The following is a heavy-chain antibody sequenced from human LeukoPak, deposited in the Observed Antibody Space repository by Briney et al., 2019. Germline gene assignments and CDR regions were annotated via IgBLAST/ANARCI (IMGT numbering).Heavy chain of an antibody. CDR1: GFTFSSYG. Sequence: PGGSLRLSCAASGFTFSSYGMSWVRQAPGKGLEWVSAISGSGGSTYYADSVKGRFTISRDNSKNTLYLQMNSLRAEDTAVYYCAKVKAVAPFGCFDLWGRGTLVTVSS. CDR2: ISGSGGST. CDR3: AKVKAVAPFGCFDL. V-gene: IGHV3-23*01. D-gene: IGHD6-19*01. J-gene: IGHJ2*01.